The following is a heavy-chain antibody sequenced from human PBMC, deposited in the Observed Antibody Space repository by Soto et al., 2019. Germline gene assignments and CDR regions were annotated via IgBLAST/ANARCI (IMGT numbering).Heavy chain of an antibody. V-gene: IGHV3-30-3*01. CDR1: GFTFSSYA. CDR3: ARVRGVPAAISYYYGMDV. J-gene: IGHJ6*02. Sequence: PGGSLRLSCAASGFTFSSYAMHWVRQAPGKGLEWVAVISYDGSNKYYADSVKGRFTISRDNSKNTLYLQMNSLRAEDTAVYYCARVRGVPAAISYYYGMDVWGQGTTVIVSS. D-gene: IGHD2-2*02. CDR2: ISYDGSNK.